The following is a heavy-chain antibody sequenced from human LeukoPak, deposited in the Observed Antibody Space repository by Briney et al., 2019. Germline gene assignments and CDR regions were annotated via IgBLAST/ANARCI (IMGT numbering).Heavy chain of an antibody. CDR2: INHSGST. Sequence: SETLSLTCAVYGGSFSGYYWSWIRQPPGKGPEWIGEINHSGSTNYNPSLKSRVTISVDTSKNQFSLKLSSVTAADTAVYYCARGSPIYVWGQGTMVTVSS. V-gene: IGHV4-34*01. CDR1: GGSFSGYY. J-gene: IGHJ3*01. CDR3: ARGSPIYV. D-gene: IGHD3-3*01.